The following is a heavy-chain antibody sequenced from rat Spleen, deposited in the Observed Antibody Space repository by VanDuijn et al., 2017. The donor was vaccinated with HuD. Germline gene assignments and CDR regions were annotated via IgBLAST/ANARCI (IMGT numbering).Heavy chain of an antibody. J-gene: IGHJ1*01. Sequence: EVQLQESGPGLVKPSQSLSLTCSVTGYSITSGYGWNWIRKFPGNKLEWMGYINSAGTTNYNPPLKSQISITRDTSKNQFFLQLTSVTTEDTATYYCASSYNGWYSDFWGPGTMVTVSS. CDR2: INSAGTT. CDR1: GYSITSGYG. D-gene: IGHD1-4*01. CDR3: ASSYNGWYSDF. V-gene: IGHV3-3*01.